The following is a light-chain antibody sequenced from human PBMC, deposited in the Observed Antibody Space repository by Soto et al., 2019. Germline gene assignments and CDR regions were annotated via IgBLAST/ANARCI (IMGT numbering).Light chain of an antibody. CDR3: QQYHNWPPYT. Sequence: DIVMTQSPATLSVSPGEGATLFCRASQSVNSNVAWYRQKPGQAPRLLIYGASTRATGIPARFSGSGSGTAFTLTISSLQSEDCAIYYCQQYHNWPPYTFGQGTTLEIK. J-gene: IGKJ2*01. V-gene: IGKV3-15*01. CDR1: QSVNSN. CDR2: GAS.